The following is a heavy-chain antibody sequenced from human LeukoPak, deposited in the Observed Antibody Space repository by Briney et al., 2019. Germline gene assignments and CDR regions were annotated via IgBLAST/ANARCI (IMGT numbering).Heavy chain of an antibody. J-gene: IGHJ3*02. CDR2: ISAYNGNT. CDR3: ARVVHSSGSFDI. V-gene: IGHV1-18*01. D-gene: IGHD6-19*01. Sequence: ASVKVSCKASGYTFTSYGISWVRQAPGQGLQWMGWISAYNGNTNYAQKLQGRVTMTTDTSTSTAYMELRSLRSDDTAVYCCARVVHSSGSFDIWGQGTMVTVSS. CDR1: GYTFTSYG.